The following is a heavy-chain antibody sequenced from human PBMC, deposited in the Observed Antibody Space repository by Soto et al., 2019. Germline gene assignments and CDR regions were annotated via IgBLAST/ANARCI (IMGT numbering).Heavy chain of an antibody. D-gene: IGHD5-12*01. J-gene: IGHJ6*02. CDR1: GFTFSSYA. CDR2: ISYDGSNK. V-gene: IGHV3-30-3*01. CDR3: ARDVSTSWLYHYGMDV. Sequence: PGGSLRLSCAASGFTFSSYAMHWVRQAPGKGLEWVAVISYDGSNKYYADSVKGRFTISRDNSKNTLYLQMNSLRAEDTAVYYCARDVSTSWLYHYGMDVWGQGTTVTVSS.